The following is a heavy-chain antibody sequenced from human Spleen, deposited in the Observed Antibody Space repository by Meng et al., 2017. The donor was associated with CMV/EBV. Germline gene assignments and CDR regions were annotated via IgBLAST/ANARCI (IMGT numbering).Heavy chain of an antibody. J-gene: IGHJ4*02. V-gene: IGHV4-39*02. CDR2: IYYSGGT. CDR1: GGSISSSSYY. D-gene: IGHD5-24*01. CDR3: ANGYNYWSGSFGN. Sequence: SETLSLTCTVSGGSISSSSYYWGWIRQPPGKGMEWLASIYYSGGTYYNPSLKSRLTISEDTSKSRFFLRLTSATAADTAVYYCANGYNYWSGSFGNWGQGTLVTVSS.